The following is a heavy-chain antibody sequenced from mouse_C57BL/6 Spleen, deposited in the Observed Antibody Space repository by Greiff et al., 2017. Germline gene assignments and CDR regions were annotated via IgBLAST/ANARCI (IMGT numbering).Heavy chain of an antibody. Sequence: EVMLVDSGGGLVQPGGSMKLSCVASGFTFSNYWMNWVRQSPEKGLEWVAQIRLKSDNYATHYAESVKGRFTISRDDSKSSVYLQMNNVRAEDTGIYYCTVNSNPFFAYWGQGTLVTVSA. D-gene: IGHD2-5*01. J-gene: IGHJ3*01. CDR1: GFTFSNYW. CDR3: TVNSNPFFAY. CDR2: IRLKSDNYAT. V-gene: IGHV6-3*01.